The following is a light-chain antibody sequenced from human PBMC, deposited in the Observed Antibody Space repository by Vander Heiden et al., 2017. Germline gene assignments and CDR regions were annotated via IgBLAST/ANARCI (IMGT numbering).Light chain of an antibody. V-gene: IGLV2-14*01. CDR1: ISDLADYRY. CDR3: ASYRITNTQIL. Sequence: QSALTQPASVSGSPGQSITISCSRGISDLADYRYVPWHQHHPGKAPKLLIFEVSNRPSGVSSRFSGSKSGNTAYLTISGLQAEDEADYYCASYRITNTQILFGGGTKVTVL. CDR2: EVS. J-gene: IGLJ3*02.